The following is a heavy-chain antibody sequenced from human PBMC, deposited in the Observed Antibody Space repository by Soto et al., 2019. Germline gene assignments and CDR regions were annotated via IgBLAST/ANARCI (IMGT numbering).Heavy chain of an antibody. CDR1: GGSISSGGYY. CDR3: ATLTFGSNPVTTIDYFDY. J-gene: IGHJ4*02. D-gene: IGHD3-3*01. CDR2: IYYSWST. V-gene: IGHV4-31*03. Sequence: SETLSLTCTVSGGSISSGGYYWSWIRQHPGKGLEWIGYIYYSWSTYYNPSLKSRVTISVDTSKNQFSLKLSSVTAADTAVYYCATLTFGSNPVTTIDYFDYWGQRTLVPVSS.